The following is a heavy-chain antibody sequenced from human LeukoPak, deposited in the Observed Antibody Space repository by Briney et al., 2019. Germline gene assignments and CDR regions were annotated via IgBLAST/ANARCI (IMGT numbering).Heavy chain of an antibody. J-gene: IGHJ4*02. CDR3: ARSGRFGELQ. Sequence: GGSLRLSCAASGFTFSESWMSWVRQAPGKGLEWVSAIGTAGDTYYPGSVKGRFTISRENAKNSLYLQMNSLRAGDTAVYYCARSGRFGELQWGQGTLVTVSS. D-gene: IGHD3-10*01. CDR2: IGTAGDT. V-gene: IGHV3-13*01. CDR1: GFTFSESW.